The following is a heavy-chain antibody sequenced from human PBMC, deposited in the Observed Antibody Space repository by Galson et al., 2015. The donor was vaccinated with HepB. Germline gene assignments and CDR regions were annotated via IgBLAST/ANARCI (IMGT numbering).Heavy chain of an antibody. Sequence: SVKVSCKASGYTFTSYYMHWVRQAPGQGLEWMGIINPSGGSTSYAQKFQGRVTMTRDTSTSTVYMELSSLRSEDTAVYYCARDRSTSCFRCYYYYMDVWGKGTTATVSS. CDR2: INPSGGST. CDR1: GYTFTSYY. V-gene: IGHV1-46*01. J-gene: IGHJ6*03. CDR3: ARDRSTSCFRCYYYYMDV. D-gene: IGHD2-2*01.